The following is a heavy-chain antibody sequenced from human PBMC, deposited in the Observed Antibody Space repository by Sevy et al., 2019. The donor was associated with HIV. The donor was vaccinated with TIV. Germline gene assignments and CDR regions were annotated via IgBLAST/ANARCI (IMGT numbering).Heavy chain of an antibody. CDR1: GFTFSSHW. D-gene: IGHD6-19*01. CDR2: LNGDGSSA. V-gene: IGHV3-74*01. J-gene: IGHJ5*02. Sequence: GGSLRLSCAASGFTFSSHWMHWVRQAPGKGLVWVSRLNGDGSSASYADFVKGRFTIASDNGKNTVYLQISSLTADDTAVYYCTRGRSGTCGWFDPWGQGTLVTVSS. CDR3: TRGRSGTCGWFDP.